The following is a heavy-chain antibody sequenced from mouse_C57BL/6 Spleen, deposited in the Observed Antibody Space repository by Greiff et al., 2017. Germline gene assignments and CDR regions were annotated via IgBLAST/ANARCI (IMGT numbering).Heavy chain of an antibody. D-gene: IGHD2-4*01. CDR1: GFSLTSYG. J-gene: IGHJ4*01. CDR3: ARHNDYDGYAMDY. CDR2: IWSDGST. Sequence: VQLQQSGPGLVAPSQSLSITCTVSGFSLTSYGVHWVRQPPGKGLEWLVVIWSDGSTTYNSALKSRLSISKDNSKSQVFLKMNSLQTDDTARYYCARHNDYDGYAMDYWGQGTSVTVSS. V-gene: IGHV2-6-1*01.